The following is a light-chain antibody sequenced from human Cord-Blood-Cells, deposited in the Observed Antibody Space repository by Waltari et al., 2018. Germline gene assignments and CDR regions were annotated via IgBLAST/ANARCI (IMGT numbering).Light chain of an antibody. J-gene: IGLJ2*01. CDR2: GKN. Sequence: SALTQHPAVSVALGQTVRITCQGDSLRSYYASWYQQKPGQAPVLVIYGKNNRPSGIPDRFSGSSSGNTASLTITGAQAEDEADYYCNSRDSSGNHVVFGGGTKLTVL. V-gene: IGLV3-19*01. CDR3: NSRDSSGNHVV. CDR1: SLRSYY.